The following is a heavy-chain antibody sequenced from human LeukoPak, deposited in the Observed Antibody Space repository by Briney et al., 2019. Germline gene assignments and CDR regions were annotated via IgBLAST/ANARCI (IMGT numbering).Heavy chain of an antibody. Sequence: GGSLRLSCAASGFTFSSYGMHWVRQAPGKGLEWVSFIRYDGSNEYYADSVRGRFTISRDNSKNTLYLQMNSLRAEDTAVYYCAKDLYSYGYRPNYWGQGTLVTVSS. V-gene: IGHV3-30*02. CDR3: AKDLYSYGYRPNY. CDR2: IRYDGSNE. J-gene: IGHJ4*02. D-gene: IGHD5-18*01. CDR1: GFTFSSYG.